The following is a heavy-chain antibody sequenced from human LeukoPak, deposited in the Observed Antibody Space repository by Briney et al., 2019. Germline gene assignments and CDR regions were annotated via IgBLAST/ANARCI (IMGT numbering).Heavy chain of an antibody. CDR3: ASLPYCYDSSGYPTFDY. Sequence: PGGSLRLSCVHSGVTFSNYWISWVRQAPGKGLEWVANIKQDGSEKYYVDSVKGRFTISRDNAKNSVFLQMKSLRAEDTALYYCASLPYCYDSSGYPTFDYWGQGTLVTVSS. CDR1: GVTFSNYW. V-gene: IGHV3-7*01. D-gene: IGHD3-22*01. CDR2: IKQDGSEK. J-gene: IGHJ4*02.